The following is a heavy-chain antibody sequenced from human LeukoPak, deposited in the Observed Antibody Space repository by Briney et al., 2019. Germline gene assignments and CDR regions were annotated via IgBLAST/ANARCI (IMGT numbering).Heavy chain of an antibody. V-gene: IGHV3-33*06. Sequence: PGRSLRLSCAASGFTFSSYGMHWVRQAPGKGLEWVAVIWYDGSNKYYADSVKGRFTISRDNSKNTLYLQMNSLKVEDTAVYYCAKNRWAARIIIDAFDIWGQGTMVTVSS. D-gene: IGHD6-6*01. CDR1: GFTFSSYG. CDR2: IWYDGSNK. J-gene: IGHJ3*02. CDR3: AKNRWAARIIIDAFDI.